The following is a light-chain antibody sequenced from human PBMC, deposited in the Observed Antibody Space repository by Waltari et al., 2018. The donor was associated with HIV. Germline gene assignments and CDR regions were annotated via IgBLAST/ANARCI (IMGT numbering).Light chain of an antibody. CDR2: SNI. V-gene: IGLV1-44*01. CDR1: RSNIGANG. Sequence: SVLTQPPSASGTPGQSVTISCHTIRSNIGANGVHCYQQLPGTAPKLLVYSNIHRPSGVPDRFSGSKSGTSASLAISGLQSDDEADYYCATWDHNLNGRVFGTGTKVTVL. J-gene: IGLJ1*01. CDR3: ATWDHNLNGRV.